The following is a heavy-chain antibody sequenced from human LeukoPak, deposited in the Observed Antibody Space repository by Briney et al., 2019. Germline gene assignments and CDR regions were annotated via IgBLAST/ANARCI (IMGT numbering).Heavy chain of an antibody. D-gene: IGHD2-2*01. CDR3: ARDPRWLTPDCTSTSCYENYFDP. J-gene: IGHJ5*02. V-gene: IGHV4-38-2*02. Sequence: PSETLSRNCCVSSYTISSGYQGPRVRQPPGKGLEWIGGNNHSGSAPHNPTLKSRVTISVETSKNQFSLNMYSVTAADTAVYYCARDPRWLTPDCTSTSCYENYFDPWGQGTLVTVSS. CDR1: SYTISSGYQ. CDR2: NNHSGSA.